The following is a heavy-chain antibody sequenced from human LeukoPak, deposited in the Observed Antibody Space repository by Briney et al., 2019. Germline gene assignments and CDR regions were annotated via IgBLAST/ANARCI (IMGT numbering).Heavy chain of an antibody. V-gene: IGHV4-39*01. Sequence: PSETLSLTCTVSGGSISSSSYYWGWIRQPPGKGLEWIGSIYYSGSTYHNPSLKSRVTISVDTSKNQFSLKLSSVTAADTAVYYCARLSAELWFGELLIDYWGQGTLVTVSS. J-gene: IGHJ4*02. CDR3: ARLSAELWFGELLIDY. D-gene: IGHD3-10*01. CDR2: IYYSGST. CDR1: GGSISSSSYY.